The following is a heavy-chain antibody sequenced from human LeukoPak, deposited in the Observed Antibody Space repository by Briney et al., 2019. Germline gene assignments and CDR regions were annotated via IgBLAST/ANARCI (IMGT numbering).Heavy chain of an antibody. D-gene: IGHD6-13*01. V-gene: IGHV6-1*01. Sequence: SQTLSLTCAISGDSVSSNSAAWNWIRQSPSRGLEWLGRTYYRSKWYNDYAVSVKSRITINPDTSKNQFSLQLNSVTPEDTAVNYCASSSSSSWYPNWFDPWGQGTLVTVSS. CDR3: ASSSSSSWYPNWFDP. CDR2: TYYRSKWYN. J-gene: IGHJ5*02. CDR1: GDSVSSNSAA.